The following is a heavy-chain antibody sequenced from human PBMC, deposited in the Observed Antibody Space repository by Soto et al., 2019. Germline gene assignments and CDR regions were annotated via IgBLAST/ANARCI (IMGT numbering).Heavy chain of an antibody. CDR3: AREGGRYCTGGSCQVDY. J-gene: IGHJ4*02. CDR2: IYYSGST. V-gene: IGHV4-4*08. CDR1: GGSISSYY. D-gene: IGHD2-15*01. Sequence: SETLSLTCTVSGGSISSYYWSXXXXXXGKGLEWIGYIYYSGSTNYNPSLKSRVTISVDTSKNQFSLKLSSVTAADTAVYYCAREGGRYCTGGSCQVDYWGQGTLVTVSS.